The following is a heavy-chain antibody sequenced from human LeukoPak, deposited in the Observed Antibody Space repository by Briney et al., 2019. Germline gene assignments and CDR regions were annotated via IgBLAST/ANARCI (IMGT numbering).Heavy chain of an antibody. CDR3: ARSFVYDSRGGSGYFDS. CDR1: GGSISTTSYY. J-gene: IGHJ4*02. Sequence: PSETLSLTCTVSGGSISTTSYYWGWIRLPPGKGLEWIGSIYYSGSTYYNPSLKSRVTISIDTSKNQFSLKLTSVTAADTAVYYCARSFVYDSRGGSGYFDSWGQGTLVIVSS. D-gene: IGHD3-22*01. V-gene: IGHV4-39*01. CDR2: IYYSGST.